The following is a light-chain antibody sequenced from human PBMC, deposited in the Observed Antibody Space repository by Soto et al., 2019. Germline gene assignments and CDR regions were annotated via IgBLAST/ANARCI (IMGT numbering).Light chain of an antibody. CDR1: QGVGSW. CDR3: QQDKSFSWT. J-gene: IGKJ1*01. Sequence: EIQMTQSQASVSAPVGDRVTISCRASQGVGSWLAWYQQKPGKAPKLLIFAASSLQSGVPPRFSGSGSGTDFTRTISSLQPEDVASFYCQQDKSFSWTFGQGTEVEIK. V-gene: IGKV1-12*01. CDR2: AAS.